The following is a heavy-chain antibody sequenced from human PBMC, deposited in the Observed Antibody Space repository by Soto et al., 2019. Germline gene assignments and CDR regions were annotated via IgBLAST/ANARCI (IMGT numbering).Heavy chain of an antibody. CDR3: ARGIAVAGSRLGMDV. J-gene: IGHJ6*02. CDR1: GGSVSSGSYY. Sequence: SETLSLTCTVSGGSVSSGSYYWSWIRQPPGKGLEWIGYIYYSGITNYNPSLKSRVTISVDTSKNQFSLKLSSVTAADTAVYYCARGIAVAGSRLGMDVWGQGTTVTVSS. V-gene: IGHV4-61*01. D-gene: IGHD6-19*01. CDR2: IYYSGIT.